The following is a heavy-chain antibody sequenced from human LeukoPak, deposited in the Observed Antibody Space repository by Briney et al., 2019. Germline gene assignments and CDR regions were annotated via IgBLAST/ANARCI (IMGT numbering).Heavy chain of an antibody. CDR2: INPNSGGT. J-gene: IGHJ4*02. D-gene: IGHD2-2*01. V-gene: IGHV1-2*02. Sequence: ASVKVSCKASGYTFTGYYMHWVRQAPGQGLEWMGWINPNSGGTNYAQKFQGRVTMTRDTSISTAYMELSRLRSDDTAVYYCARDRGYCSSTSCFPGAYWSQGTLVTVSS. CDR1: GYTFTGYY. CDR3: ARDRGYCSSTSCFPGAY.